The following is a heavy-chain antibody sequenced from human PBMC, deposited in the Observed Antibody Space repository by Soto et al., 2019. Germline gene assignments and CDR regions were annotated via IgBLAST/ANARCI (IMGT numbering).Heavy chain of an antibody. CDR3: AKDHPRITMPPLS. CDR2: ISGSGGST. J-gene: IGHJ3*01. Sequence: GGSLRLSCAASGFTFSSYAMSWVRQAPEKGLEWVSGISGSGGSTYYADSVKGRFTISRDNSKNTLYLQMNSLRAEDTALYYCAKDHPRITMPPLSWGQGTMVTVSS. CDR1: GFTFSSYA. D-gene: IGHD3-10*01. V-gene: IGHV3-23*01.